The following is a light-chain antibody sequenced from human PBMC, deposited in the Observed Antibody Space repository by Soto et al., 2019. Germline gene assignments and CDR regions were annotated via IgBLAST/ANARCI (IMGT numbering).Light chain of an antibody. V-gene: IGKV3-15*01. CDR2: GAS. J-gene: IGKJ1*01. CDR3: QQYYNWWT. Sequence: EIVMAESPATLSVSPGERATLSCRASQSVGSNLAWYQQKPVQAPRLLIYGASTRVTGIPARFSGSGSGTEFTLTISSLQSEDFAVYHCQQYYNWWTFGQGTKVDIK. CDR1: QSVGSN.